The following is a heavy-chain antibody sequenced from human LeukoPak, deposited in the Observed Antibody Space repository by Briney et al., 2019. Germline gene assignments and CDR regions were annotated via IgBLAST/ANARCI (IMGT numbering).Heavy chain of an antibody. CDR3: ARDIVNYYYGMDV. CDR1: GGSISSGGYY. D-gene: IGHD1-26*01. CDR2: IYYSGST. Sequence: SETLSLTCTVSGGSISSGGYYWSWIRQHPGKGLEWIGYIYYSGSTYYNPSLKSRVTISVDTSKNQFSLKLSSVTAADTAVYYCARDIVNYYYGMDVWGQGITVTVSS. V-gene: IGHV4-31*03. J-gene: IGHJ6*02.